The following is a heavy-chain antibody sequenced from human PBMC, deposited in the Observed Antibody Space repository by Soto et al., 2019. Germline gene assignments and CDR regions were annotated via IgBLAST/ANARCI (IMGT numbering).Heavy chain of an antibody. D-gene: IGHD6-19*01. CDR1: GVSISSSGDY. CDR3: ARFPRQTVAGTGTDC. V-gene: IGHV4-39*01. Sequence: QLQLQESGPGLVKPSETLSLTCTVSGVSISSSGDYWGWIRQPPGMGLEWIATVFPSGTTYYYNPSLRSRVTISVDTSTNQFSLKLSSVTAADTAVYYCARFPRQTVAGTGTDCWGQGTLVTVSS. J-gene: IGHJ4*02. CDR2: VFPSGTTY.